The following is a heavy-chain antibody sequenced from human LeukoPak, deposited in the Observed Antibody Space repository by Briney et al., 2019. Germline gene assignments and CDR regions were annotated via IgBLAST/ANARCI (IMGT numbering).Heavy chain of an antibody. V-gene: IGHV5-51*01. CDR3: ARYSPDVVVAPSAQFDY. Sequence: GESLKISCKGSGYTFSSYWIAWVRQMPGKGLEWMGIIYPGDSDTRYSASFEGQVTISADKTISTAYLQWNSLKASDTATYYCARYSPDVVVAPSAQFDYWGQGTLVTVSS. J-gene: IGHJ4*02. D-gene: IGHD2-2*01. CDR2: IYPGDSDT. CDR1: GYTFSSYW.